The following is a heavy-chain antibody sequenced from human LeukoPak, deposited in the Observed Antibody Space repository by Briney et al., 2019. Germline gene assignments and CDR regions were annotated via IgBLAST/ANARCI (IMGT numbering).Heavy chain of an antibody. CDR3: ARDGQSSGSPLDDY. J-gene: IGHJ4*02. D-gene: IGHD3-22*01. V-gene: IGHV3-11*01. CDR1: VFAFTVYS. Sequence: PGGSLRLSCAASVFAFTVYSMSSIRQAPGKGLEWVSNIISSGSAIYYADSVKGRFPISRDNAKNSLYLQMNSLRAGDTAVYYCARDGQSSGSPLDDYWGEGPLVTVSS. CDR2: IISSGSAI.